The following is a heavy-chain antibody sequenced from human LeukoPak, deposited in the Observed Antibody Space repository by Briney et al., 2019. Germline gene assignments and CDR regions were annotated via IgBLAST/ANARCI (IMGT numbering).Heavy chain of an antibody. Sequence: ASVKVSCKASGGTFSSYPISWVRQAPGQGLEWMGGIIPIFGTANYAQKLQGRVTMTTDTSTSTAYMELRSLRSDDTAVYYCARDRLYYYGMDVWGQGTTVTVSS. CDR2: IIPIFGTA. CDR3: ARDRLYYYGMDV. V-gene: IGHV1-69*05. CDR1: GGTFSSYP. J-gene: IGHJ6*02.